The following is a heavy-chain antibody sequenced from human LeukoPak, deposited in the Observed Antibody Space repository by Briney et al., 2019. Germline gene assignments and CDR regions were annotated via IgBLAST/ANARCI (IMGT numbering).Heavy chain of an antibody. CDR3: AREHIVVVVAALREAFDI. V-gene: IGHV4-61*02. CDR1: AGSISSGSYY. D-gene: IGHD2-15*01. Sequence: PSETLSLTCTVSAGSISSGSYYWSWIRQPAGKGLEWIGRIYTSWSTNYNPSLKSRVTISVATSKNQFSLKLSSVTAADTAVYYCAREHIVVVVAALREAFDIWGQGTMVTVSS. J-gene: IGHJ3*02. CDR2: IYTSWST.